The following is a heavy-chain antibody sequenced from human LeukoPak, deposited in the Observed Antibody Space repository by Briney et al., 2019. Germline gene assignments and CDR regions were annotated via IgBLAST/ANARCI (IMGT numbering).Heavy chain of an antibody. D-gene: IGHD3-22*01. V-gene: IGHV4-59*01. Sequence: SETLSLTCTVSGASLSGYYWTWIRQPPGKGLEWIGYNSYSRSTNYNPSLKSRVTISVDTSKTQFSLKLNAVTAADTAVYYCARDNPDYDLSGYGVFDFWGQGILVTVSS. J-gene: IGHJ4*02. CDR3: ARDNPDYDLSGYGVFDF. CDR2: NSYSRST. CDR1: GASLSGYY.